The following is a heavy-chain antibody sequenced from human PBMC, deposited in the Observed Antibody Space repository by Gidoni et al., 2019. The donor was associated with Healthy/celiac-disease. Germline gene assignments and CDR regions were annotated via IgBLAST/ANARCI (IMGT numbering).Heavy chain of an antibody. J-gene: IGHJ4*02. V-gene: IGHV1-18*01. D-gene: IGHD3-3*01. CDR3: ARDIMRPNVLRFLEWQPSFDY. Sequence: QVQLVQSGAEVKKPGASVKVSCKASGYTFTSYGISWVRQAPGQGLEWMGWISAYNGNTNYAQKLQGRVTMTTDTSTSTAYMELRSLRSDDTAVYYCARDIMRPNVLRFLEWQPSFDYWGQGTLVTVSS. CDR2: ISAYNGNT. CDR1: GYTFTSYG.